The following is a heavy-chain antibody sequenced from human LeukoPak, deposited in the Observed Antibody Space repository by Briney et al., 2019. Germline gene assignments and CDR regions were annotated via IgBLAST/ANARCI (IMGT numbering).Heavy chain of an antibody. CDR3: ARVRGQWELLPDFDY. Sequence: PSETLSLTCAVSGGSISSSWWSWVRQPPGKGLEWIGEIFHSGSTNYNPSLKSRVTISVDTSKNQFSLKLSSVTAADTAVYYCARVRGQWELLPDFDYWGQGTLVTVSS. J-gene: IGHJ4*02. D-gene: IGHD1-26*01. V-gene: IGHV4-4*02. CDR1: GGSISSSW. CDR2: IFHSGST.